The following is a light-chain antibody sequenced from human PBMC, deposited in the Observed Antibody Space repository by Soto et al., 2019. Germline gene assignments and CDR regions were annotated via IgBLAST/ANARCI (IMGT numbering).Light chain of an antibody. CDR1: ESLFGF. V-gene: IGKV3-15*01. J-gene: IGKJ2*01. CDR3: QSYNDWPFA. CDR2: GVS. Sequence: DIVLTQSPATLSVSPGDTVTLSCRASESLFGFLAWYQQKPGQAHRLLMYGVSTRATGIPARFSGGGSATDFTLTISSLQSEDSAFYFCQSYNDWPFASGLGTRLEI.